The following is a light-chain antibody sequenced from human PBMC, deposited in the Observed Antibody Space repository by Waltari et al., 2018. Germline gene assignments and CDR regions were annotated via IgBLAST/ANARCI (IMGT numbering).Light chain of an antibody. CDR1: SSNLGTNT. CDR3: AAWDDSLIGRV. Sequence: QSVLTQPPSTSGTPGQTVTISCSRRSSNLGTNTVTWYPQFPGTAPKVLVFANYHRPSGVPDRFSASKSGTSASLVISGLQSEDEGDYFCAAWDDSLIGRVFGGGTTLTVL. CDR2: ANY. V-gene: IGLV1-44*01. J-gene: IGLJ2*01.